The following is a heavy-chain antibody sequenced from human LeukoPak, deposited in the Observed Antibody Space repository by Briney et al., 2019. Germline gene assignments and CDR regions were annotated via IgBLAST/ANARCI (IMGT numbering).Heavy chain of an antibody. CDR1: GASISSYY. D-gene: IGHD6-13*01. J-gene: IGHJ4*02. CDR3: ARHRWQRLVLDFDY. V-gene: IGHV4-59*08. Sequence: PSETLSLTCTVSGASISSYYWNWIRQPPGKGLEWIGYIHYSGSTNYNPSLKSRVTISIDTSKNQFSLKLSSVTAADTAVYYCARHRWQRLVLDFDYWGQGTLVTVSS. CDR2: IHYSGST.